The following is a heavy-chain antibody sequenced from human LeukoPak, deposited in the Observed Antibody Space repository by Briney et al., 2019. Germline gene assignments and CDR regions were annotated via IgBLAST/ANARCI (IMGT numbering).Heavy chain of an antibody. CDR2: IYNSGST. V-gene: IGHV4-39*01. CDR1: GASISSSSYY. CDR3: ARHLGIVYYYFDS. J-gene: IGHJ4*02. D-gene: IGHD7-27*01. Sequence: SETLSLTSTVSGASISSSSYYWGWIRQPPGKGLEWIGTIYNSGSTYYNPSLRSRVTISVDTSKNQFSLKLSSATAADTAVYYCARHLGIVYYYFDSWGQGTLVTVSS.